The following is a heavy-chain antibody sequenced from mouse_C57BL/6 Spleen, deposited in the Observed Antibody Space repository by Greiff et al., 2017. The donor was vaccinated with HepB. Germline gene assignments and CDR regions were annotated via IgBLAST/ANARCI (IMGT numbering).Heavy chain of an antibody. CDR2: IDPETGGT. D-gene: IGHD3-2*02. V-gene: IGHV1-15*01. J-gene: IGHJ3*01. CDR1: GYTFTDYE. CDR3: TRSGLFAY. Sequence: VQLQQSGAELVRPGASVTLSCKASGYTFTDYEMHWVKQTPVHGLGWIGAIDPETGGTAYNQKFKGKAILTADKSSSTAYMELRSLTSEDSAVYYCTRSGLFAYWGQGTLVTVSA.